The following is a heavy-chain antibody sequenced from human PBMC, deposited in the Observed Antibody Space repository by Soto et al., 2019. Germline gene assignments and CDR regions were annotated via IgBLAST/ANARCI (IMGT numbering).Heavy chain of an antibody. D-gene: IGHD6-6*01. Sequence: GGSLRLSCAASGFTFSSYSMNWVRQAPGKGLEWVSYISSSSSTIYYADSVKGRFTISGNNAKNSLYLQMNSLRDEDTAVYYCARDLSSAARPSINWFDPWGQGTLVTVSS. CDR3: ARDLSSAARPSINWFDP. J-gene: IGHJ5*02. CDR2: ISSSSSTI. V-gene: IGHV3-48*02. CDR1: GFTFSSYS.